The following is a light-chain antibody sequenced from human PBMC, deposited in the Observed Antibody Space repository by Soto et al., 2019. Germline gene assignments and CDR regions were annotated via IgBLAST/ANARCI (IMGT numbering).Light chain of an antibody. CDR1: QSVDSTY. V-gene: IGKV3-20*01. CDR2: AAS. CDR3: QQYDNSLYT. Sequence: EIVLTQSPGTLSLSPGERATLSCRASQSVDSTYLAWYQHKPGQPPRLLIYAASSRATGIPDRFSGSGSGTDFTLTISRLEPEDVAVYYCQQYDNSLYTFGQGTKLEIK. J-gene: IGKJ2*01.